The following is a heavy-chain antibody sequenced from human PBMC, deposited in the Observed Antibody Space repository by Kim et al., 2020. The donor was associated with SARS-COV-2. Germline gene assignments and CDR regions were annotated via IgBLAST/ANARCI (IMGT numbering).Heavy chain of an antibody. J-gene: IGHJ6*02. D-gene: IGHD6-19*01. Sequence: GSLRLSCAASGFTFSTYDMHWVRQSSGKGLEWVAVISYDGSNKYYADSVKGRFTISRDKSKNTMYLQMNSLRVEDTAVYYCAKVSGNSLSYYYYGMDVWGQGTTVTVSS. CDR3: AKVSGNSLSYYYYGMDV. CDR1: GFTFSTYD. V-gene: IGHV3-30*18. CDR2: ISYDGSNK.